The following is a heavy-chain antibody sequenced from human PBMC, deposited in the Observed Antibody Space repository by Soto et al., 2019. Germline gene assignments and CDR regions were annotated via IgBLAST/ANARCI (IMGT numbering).Heavy chain of an antibody. V-gene: IGHV1-3*01. J-gene: IGHJ5*02. D-gene: IGHD2-15*01. Sequence: ASVKVSCKTSGFTFTNYAMHWVRQAPGQRLEWMGWINAGTGDTEYSQKFQGRVTFTRDTSASTAYMELSNLRSDDTAVYYCARGGGYCSGGSCRRMDEWCDPWGQGTLVTVSS. CDR2: INAGTGDT. CDR3: ARGGGYCSGGSCRRMDEWCDP. CDR1: GFTFTNYA.